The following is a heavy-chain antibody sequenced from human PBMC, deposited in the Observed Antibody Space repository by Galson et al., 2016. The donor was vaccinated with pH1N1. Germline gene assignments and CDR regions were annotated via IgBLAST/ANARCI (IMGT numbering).Heavy chain of an antibody. J-gene: IGHJ4*02. Sequence: SLRLSCAASGFTVSSNYMSWVRQAPGKGLEWVSIVYSGGNTYYADSVKGRFTISRDNSNNTLYLQMNSLRAEDTAVYYCARVWSYDFWSGVGDFYFDYGGKGTRVTVSS. CDR1: GFTVSSNY. V-gene: IGHV3-53*05. D-gene: IGHD3-3*01. CDR2: VYSGGNT. CDR3: ARVWSYDFWSGVGDFYFDY.